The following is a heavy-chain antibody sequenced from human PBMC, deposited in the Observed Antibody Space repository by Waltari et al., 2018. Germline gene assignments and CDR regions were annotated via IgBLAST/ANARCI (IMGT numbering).Heavy chain of an antibody. V-gene: IGHV1-24*01. CDR1: GSRLREIS. J-gene: IGHJ6*02. CDR3: ASDRTTYGLTSYGMDV. CDR2: FVAGAGET. Sequence: QVQLEQSGAEVKRPGASVKVSCKVFGSRLREISIHGVRKVPGKGLEWMGGFVAGAGETVYAPRFQGRITMTEDASANTAYMELSRLTSDDTAVYYCASDRTTYGLTSYGMDVWGQGTTVTVS. D-gene: IGHD1-1*01.